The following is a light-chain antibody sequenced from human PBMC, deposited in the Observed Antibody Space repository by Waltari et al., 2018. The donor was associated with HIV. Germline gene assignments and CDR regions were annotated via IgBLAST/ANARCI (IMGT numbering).Light chain of an antibody. J-gene: IGLJ2*01. CDR2: SNN. CDR1: SPTIGSTT. Sequence: QSVLTQPPSASGTPGQRVTISTSGSSPTIGSTTVNWYQQLPGTAPKLLIYSNNQRPSGVPDRFSGSKSGTSASLAISGLQSEDEADYYCAAWDDSLNGLVVFGGGTKLTVL. CDR3: AAWDDSLNGLVV. V-gene: IGLV1-44*01.